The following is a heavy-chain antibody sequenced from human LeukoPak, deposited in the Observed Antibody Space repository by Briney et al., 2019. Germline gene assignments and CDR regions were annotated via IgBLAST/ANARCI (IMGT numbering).Heavy chain of an antibody. CDR2: IRSKALYGTS. CDR3: VRESVRDYYFDY. D-gene: IGHD3-10*02. V-gene: IGHV3-49*04. CDR1: GFRFGGYA. J-gene: IGHJ4*02. Sequence: GGSLRLSCTGSGFRFGGYALSWVRQAPGKGLEWVGFIRSKALYGTSEYAASVEGRFSISRDDSNNIAYLQVNSLKTEDTAVYFCVRESVRDYYFDYWGQGTLVTVSS.